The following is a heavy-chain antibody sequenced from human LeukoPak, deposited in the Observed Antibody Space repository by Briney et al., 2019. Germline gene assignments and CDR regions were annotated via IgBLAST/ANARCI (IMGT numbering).Heavy chain of an antibody. V-gene: IGHV3-23*01. D-gene: IGHD3-3*01. CDR1: GFAFSNYA. CDR3: AKDSSSGRITIFGVIITYFDY. CDR2: ISDSGGRT. Sequence: GGSLRLSCAASGFAFSNYAMNWVRQAPGKGLEWVSAISDSGGRTYYADSVKGRFTISRDNSKNMVYLQVNSLRAEDTAVYYCAKDSSSGRITIFGVIITYFDYWGQGTLVTVSS. J-gene: IGHJ4*02.